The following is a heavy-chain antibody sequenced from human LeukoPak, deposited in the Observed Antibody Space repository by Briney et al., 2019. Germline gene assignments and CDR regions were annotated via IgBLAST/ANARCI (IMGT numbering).Heavy chain of an antibody. D-gene: IGHD5-24*01. CDR2: IYPGDSDT. V-gene: IGHV5-51*01. CDR1: GYTFTNYW. Sequence: GESLKISCKGSGYTFTNYWIGWVRQMPGKGLEWMGIIYPGDSDTRYSPSFQGQVTISADKSISTAYLQWSSLKASDTAMYYCACTPGRDGYNADYWGQGTLVTVSS. CDR3: ACTPGRDGYNADY. J-gene: IGHJ4*02.